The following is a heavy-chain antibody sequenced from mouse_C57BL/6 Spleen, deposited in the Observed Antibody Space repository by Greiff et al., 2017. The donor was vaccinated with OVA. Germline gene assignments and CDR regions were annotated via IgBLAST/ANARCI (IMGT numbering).Heavy chain of an antibody. Sequence: VKLVESGPGLVQPSQILSITCTVSGFSLTSYGVHWVRQSPGKGLEWLGVIWRGGSTDYNAAFMSRLSITKDNSKSQVFFKMNSLQADDTAIYYCAKNEVTAQALYAMDYWGQGTSVTVSS. CDR1: GFSLTSYG. V-gene: IGHV2-5*01. CDR2: IWRGGST. D-gene: IGHD3-2*02. CDR3: AKNEVTAQALYAMDY. J-gene: IGHJ4*01.